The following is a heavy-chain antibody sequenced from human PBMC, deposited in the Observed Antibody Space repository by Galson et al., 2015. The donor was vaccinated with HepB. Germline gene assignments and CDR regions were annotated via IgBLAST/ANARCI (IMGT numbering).Heavy chain of an antibody. D-gene: IGHD6-19*01. CDR3: ARERRVAGTGVNDY. CDR2: INHSGST. J-gene: IGHJ4*02. Sequence: SETLSLTCAVYGGSFSGYYWSWIRQPPGKGLEWIGEINHSGSTNYNPSLKSRVTISVDTSKNQFSLKLSSVTAADTAVYYCARERRVAGTGVNDYWGQGTLVTVSS. CDR1: GGSFSGYY. V-gene: IGHV4-34*01.